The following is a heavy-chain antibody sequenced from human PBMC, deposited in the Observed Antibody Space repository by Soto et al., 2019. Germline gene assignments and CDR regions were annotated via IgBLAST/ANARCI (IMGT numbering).Heavy chain of an antibody. CDR1: GFSLSTSGMC. D-gene: IGHD3-22*01. Sequence: SGPTLVNPTQTLTLTCTFSGFSLSTSGMCVSWIRQPPGKALEWLALIDWDDDKYYSTSLKTRLTISKDTSKNQVVLTMTTMDPVDTATYYCARIPMYYYDSSGYYARGMDVWGQGTTVTVSS. J-gene: IGHJ6*02. CDR2: IDWDDDK. V-gene: IGHV2-70*01. CDR3: ARIPMYYYDSSGYYARGMDV.